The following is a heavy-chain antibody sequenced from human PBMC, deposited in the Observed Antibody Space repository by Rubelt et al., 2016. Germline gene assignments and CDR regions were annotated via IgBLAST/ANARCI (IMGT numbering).Heavy chain of an antibody. D-gene: IGHD7-27*01. J-gene: IGHJ4*02. Sequence: QVQLVQSGAEVKKPGASVKVSCKASGYTFTSYDINWVRQATGQGLEWMGWINGYNGNTDYEQKFQGRVTMTRDTSTTTADMDLRSLRSDDTAIYYCARVSNWGIDHWGQGTLVTVSS. V-gene: IGHV1-18*01. CDR2: INGYNGNT. CDR3: ARVSNWGIDH. CDR1: GYTFTSYD.